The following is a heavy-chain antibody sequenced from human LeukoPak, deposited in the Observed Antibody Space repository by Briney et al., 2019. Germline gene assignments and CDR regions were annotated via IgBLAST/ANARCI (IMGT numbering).Heavy chain of an antibody. J-gene: IGHJ4*02. Sequence: GGSLRLSCAASGFTFSSFSMNWVRQAPGKGLEWVSSITSSSNYIYYASSVRGRFTISRDNAKNSLYLQMNSLRAEDTAVYYCARALRLWGQGTLVTVSS. CDR2: ITSSSNYI. V-gene: IGHV3-21*01. CDR3: ARALRL. CDR1: GFTFSSFS.